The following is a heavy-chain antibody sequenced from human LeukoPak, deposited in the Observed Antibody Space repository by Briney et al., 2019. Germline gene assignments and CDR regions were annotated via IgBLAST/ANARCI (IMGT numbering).Heavy chain of an antibody. Sequence: AGGSLRLSCVASGFTVSNNYMSWVRQAPGKGLEWVSLIYGGGTTYYAASVKGRFTISSDSSKNTVYLQMNSLRAGDTAVYYCARGPNYGDYGGQWGQGTLVTVSS. CDR2: IYGGGTT. V-gene: IGHV3-53*01. CDR3: ARGPNYGDYGGQ. CDR1: GFTVSNNY. D-gene: IGHD4-17*01. J-gene: IGHJ4*02.